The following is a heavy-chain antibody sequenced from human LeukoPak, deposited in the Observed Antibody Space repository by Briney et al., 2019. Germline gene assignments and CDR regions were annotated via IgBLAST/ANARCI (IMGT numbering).Heavy chain of an antibody. CDR1: GYTFTSYA. D-gene: IGHD4-17*01. Sequence: SVKVSCKASGYTFTSYAISWVRQAPGQGLEWMGRIIPILGIANYAQKFRGRVTITADKSTSTAYMELSSLRSEDTAVYYCARVIGDYAYYYYGMDVWGQGTTVTVSS. V-gene: IGHV1-69*04. J-gene: IGHJ6*02. CDR3: ARVIGDYAYYYYGMDV. CDR2: IIPILGIA.